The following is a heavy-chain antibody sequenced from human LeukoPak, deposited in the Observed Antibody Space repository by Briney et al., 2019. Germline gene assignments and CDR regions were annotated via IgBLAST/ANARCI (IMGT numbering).Heavy chain of an antibody. V-gene: IGHV3-74*01. Sequence: GGSLRLSCAASGFTFSGYWMHWVRQAPGKGLVWVSRINSDGSTTNYADSVKGRFTISRDNAKNTLYLQMNSLRAEDTAVYYCARGGFRAYYCDSWGQGTLVTVSS. CDR3: ARGGFRAYYCDS. CDR1: GFTFSGYW. D-gene: IGHD3-10*01. CDR2: INSDGSTT. J-gene: IGHJ4*02.